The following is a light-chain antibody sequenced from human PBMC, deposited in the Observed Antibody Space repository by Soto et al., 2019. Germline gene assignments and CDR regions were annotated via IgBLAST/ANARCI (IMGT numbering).Light chain of an antibody. CDR3: ATWDDSLNGHVV. V-gene: IGLV1-47*01. J-gene: IGLJ2*01. CDR2: RNN. CDR1: SSNIATNN. Sequence: QSVLTQPPSASGTPGQRVTISCSGSSSNIATNNLYWYRQFPGTAPKLLIYRNNQRPSGVPDRFSGSKSGTSASLSISGLRSEDEADYYCATWDDSLNGHVVFGGGTKLTVL.